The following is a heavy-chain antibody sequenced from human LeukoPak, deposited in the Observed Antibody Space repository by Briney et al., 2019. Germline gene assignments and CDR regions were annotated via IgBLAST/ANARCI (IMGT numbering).Heavy chain of an antibody. D-gene: IGHD6-19*01. CDR2: IFFSGST. CDR3: ARRHSSGWFYY. J-gene: IGHJ4*02. Sequence: SETLSLTCNVSGGSIRSSSYYWAWIRQPPGKGLEWIGTIFFSGSTYYNPSLNSRLTISIDTSKNQFSLKMTSVTAADTAVYYCARRHSSGWFYYWGQGTLVTVSS. CDR1: GGSIRSSSYY. V-gene: IGHV4-39*01.